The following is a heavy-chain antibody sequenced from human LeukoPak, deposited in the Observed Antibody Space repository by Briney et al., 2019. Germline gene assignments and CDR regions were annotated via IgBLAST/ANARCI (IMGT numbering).Heavy chain of an antibody. D-gene: IGHD3-22*01. CDR3: ARGLTYYYDSSGYSLDY. J-gene: IGHJ4*02. CDR1: GYSISSGYY. CDR2: IYHSGST. V-gene: IGHV4-38-2*02. Sequence: SETLSLTCTVSGYSISSGYYWGWIRQPPGKGLEWIGSIYHSGSTYYNPSLKSRVTISVDTSKNQFSLKLSSVTAADTAVYYCARGLTYYYDSSGYSLDYWGQGTLVTVSS.